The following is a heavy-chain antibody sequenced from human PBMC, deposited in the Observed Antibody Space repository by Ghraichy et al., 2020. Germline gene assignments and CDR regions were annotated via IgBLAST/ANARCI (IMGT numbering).Heavy chain of an antibody. CDR3: TTGGLSSSHAFDI. J-gene: IGHJ3*02. CDR1: GFTFSNAW. V-gene: IGHV3-15*01. D-gene: IGHD6-13*01. CDR2: IKSKTDGGTT. Sequence: GGSLRLSCAASGFTFSNAWMSWVRQAPGKGLEWVGRIKSKTDGGTTDYAAPVKGRFTISRDDSKNTLYLQMNSLKTEDTAVYYCTTGGLSSSHAFDIWGQGTMVTVSS.